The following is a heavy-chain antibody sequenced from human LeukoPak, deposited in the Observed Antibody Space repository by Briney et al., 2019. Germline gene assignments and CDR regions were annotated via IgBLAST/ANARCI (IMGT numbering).Heavy chain of an antibody. V-gene: IGHV3-30*18. CDR2: ISYDEVTT. CDR3: AKEFYDYGGNTDAFDV. D-gene: IGHD4-23*01. CDR1: GPTFRNYG. Sequence: GRSLSLSCAASGPTFRNYGMHWVRQSPGRGLEWVAVISYDEVTTYYADSVEGRFTISRDNSKNTLYLQMNDLRAEDTAVYYCAKEFYDYGGNTDAFDVWGHGTVVIVSS. J-gene: IGHJ3*01.